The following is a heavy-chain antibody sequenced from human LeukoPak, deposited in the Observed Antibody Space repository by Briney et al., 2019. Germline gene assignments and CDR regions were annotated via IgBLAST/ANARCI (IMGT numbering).Heavy chain of an antibody. Sequence: GASVKVSCKASGYTFTSYAMQWVRQAPGQSLEWMGWINAGNGSTKYSQELQGRVTITRDTSASTAYMELSSLRSEDMAVYYCARGAGLLWFGELLSPFDFRGQGTLVTVSS. CDR1: GYTFTSYA. CDR3: ARGAGLLWFGELLSPFDF. CDR2: INAGNGST. D-gene: IGHD3-10*01. J-gene: IGHJ4*02. V-gene: IGHV1-3*03.